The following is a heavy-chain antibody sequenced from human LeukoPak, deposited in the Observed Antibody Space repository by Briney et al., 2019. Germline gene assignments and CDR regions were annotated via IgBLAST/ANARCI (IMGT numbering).Heavy chain of an antibody. V-gene: IGHV3-23*01. D-gene: IGHD2-15*01. CDR1: GFTFSTYA. CDR3: AKGGGGSPYYYGMDV. J-gene: IGHJ6*02. CDR2: IGRSAGST. Sequence: GGSLRLSCAASGFTFSTYAMSWVRQAPGKGLEWVSAIGRSAGSTYYADSVKGRFTISRDNSKNTLYLQMNSLRAEVTAVYYCAKGGGGSPYYYGMDVWGQGTTVAVSS.